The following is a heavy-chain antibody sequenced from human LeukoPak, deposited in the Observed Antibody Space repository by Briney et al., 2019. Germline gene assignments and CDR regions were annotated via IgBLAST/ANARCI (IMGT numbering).Heavy chain of an antibody. D-gene: IGHD3-16*01. Sequence: ASVKVSCKASGGTLSRYAISWVRQAPGQGLEWMGWISAYNGNTNYAQKLQGRVPMTTDTYTSTAYMELRSLRSDDTAVYYCARGQIAYHYLDYWGQGTLVTVSS. CDR2: ISAYNGNT. J-gene: IGHJ4*02. CDR1: GGTLSRYA. CDR3: ARGQIAYHYLDY. V-gene: IGHV1-18*01.